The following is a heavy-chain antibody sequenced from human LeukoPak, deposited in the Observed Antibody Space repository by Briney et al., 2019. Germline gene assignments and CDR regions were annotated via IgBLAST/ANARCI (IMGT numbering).Heavy chain of an antibody. CDR2: INSDGSST. D-gene: IGHD6-13*01. CDR1: GFTFSSYW. CDR3: ARVGIAAAGTARPNTYFQH. Sequence: GGSLRLSCAASGFTFSSYWMHWVRQAPGKGLVWVSRINSDGSSTSYADSVKGRFTISRDNAKNTLYLQMNSLRAEDTAAYYCARVGIAAAGTARPNTYFQHWGQGTLVTVSS. J-gene: IGHJ1*01. V-gene: IGHV3-74*01.